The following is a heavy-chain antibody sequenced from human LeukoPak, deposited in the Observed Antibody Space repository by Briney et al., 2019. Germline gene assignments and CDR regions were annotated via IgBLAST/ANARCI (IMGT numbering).Heavy chain of an antibody. CDR2: IYTSGST. D-gene: IGHD1-26*01. Sequence: SQTLSLTCTVSGGSISSGSYYWSWIRQPAGKGLEWIGRIYTSGSTNYNPSLKSRVTISVDTSKNQFSLKLSSVTAADTAVYYCARVVAGGSYNYYYYYMDVWGKGTTVTISS. J-gene: IGHJ6*03. V-gene: IGHV4-61*02. CDR1: GGSISSGSYY. CDR3: ARVVAGGSYNYYYYYMDV.